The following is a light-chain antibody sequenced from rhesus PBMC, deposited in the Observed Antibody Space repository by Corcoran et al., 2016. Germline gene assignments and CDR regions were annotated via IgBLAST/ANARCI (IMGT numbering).Light chain of an antibody. Sequence: SSGLTQEPALSVALGHTVRMTCQGDSLKTYFATWYQQKPGQVPVLVIYGNTIRPSGIPGRFSGSWSGNTGSLTITGAQVEDEADYYCASWDNSDNHYIFGAGTRLTVL. V-gene: IGLV3S11*01. CDR2: GNT. J-gene: IGLJ1*01. CDR1: SLKTYF. CDR3: ASWDNSDNHYI.